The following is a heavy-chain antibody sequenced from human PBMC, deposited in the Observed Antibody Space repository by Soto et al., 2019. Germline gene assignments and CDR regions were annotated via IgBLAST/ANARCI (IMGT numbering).Heavy chain of an antibody. CDR1: GFSLSTSGVG. Sequence: QITLKESGPTLVKPTQTLTLTCTFSGFSLSTSGVGVGWIRQPPGKALEWLALIYWDDDKRYSPSLKSRLTIPKDTPKNHVVLTMTAMAPVHPATYYCAQRVAAAGTVDAFAIWGPGKMGTVSS. V-gene: IGHV2-5*02. J-gene: IGHJ3*02. CDR3: AQRVAAAGTVDAFAI. D-gene: IGHD6-13*01. CDR2: IYWDDDK.